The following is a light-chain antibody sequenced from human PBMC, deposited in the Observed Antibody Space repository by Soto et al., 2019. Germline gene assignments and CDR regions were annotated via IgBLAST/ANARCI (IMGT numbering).Light chain of an antibody. J-gene: IGKJ1*01. CDR1: QGISNN. Sequence: DIQMTQSPSSLSASVGDRVTITCRASQGISNNLAWYQQKQGKVPKLLLYAASTLHSAVPSRFSGSGSGTDFTLTISSLQPEDVATYYCQRYNSAPWAFGQGTKVEIK. V-gene: IGKV1-27*01. CDR3: QRYNSAPWA. CDR2: AAS.